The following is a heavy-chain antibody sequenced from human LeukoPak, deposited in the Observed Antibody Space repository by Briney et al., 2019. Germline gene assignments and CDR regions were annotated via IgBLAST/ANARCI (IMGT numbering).Heavy chain of an antibody. J-gene: IGHJ4*02. V-gene: IGHV4-39*07. CDR2: IYYSGST. D-gene: IGHD3-10*01. CDR3: ARDSYLWFGDLLPSPAGYYFDY. Sequence: PSETLSLTCTVSGGSISSSSYYWGWIRQPPGKGLEWIGSIYYSGSTYYNPSLKSRVTISVDTSKNQFSLKLSSVTAADTAVYYCARDSYLWFGDLLPSPAGYYFDYWGQGTLVTVSS. CDR1: GGSISSSSYY.